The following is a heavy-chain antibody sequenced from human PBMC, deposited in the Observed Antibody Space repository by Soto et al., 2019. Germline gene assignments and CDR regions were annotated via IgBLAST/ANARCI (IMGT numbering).Heavy chain of an antibody. CDR2: INPDSVDT. V-gene: IGHV1-2*04. Sequence: QVQLVQSGAEVKKPGASLKVSCRASGYTFTDYYIHWLRQAPGQGLDWMGWINPDSVDTNCAQKVQGCVTMTRDTSVITVDMELRSLKSDYTAGYYWALGPSTGDFDSWGQGTLVTVSS. J-gene: IGHJ4*02. CDR1: GYTFTDYY. D-gene: IGHD7-27*01. CDR3: ALGPSTGDFDS.